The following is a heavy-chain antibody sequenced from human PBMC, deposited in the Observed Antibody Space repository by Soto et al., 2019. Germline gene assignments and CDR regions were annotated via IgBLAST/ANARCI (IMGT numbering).Heavy chain of an antibody. Sequence: QVQLVESGGGLVKPGGSLRLSCAASGFTFSDYYMSWIRQAPGKGLEWVSYIGSSGSTIYYADSVKGRFTISRDNAKNSLYLQMNSLRAEDTAVYYCASAYCGGDCYFRYFDLWGRGTLVTVSS. J-gene: IGHJ2*01. V-gene: IGHV3-11*01. CDR3: ASAYCGGDCYFRYFDL. CDR2: IGSSGSTI. CDR1: GFTFSDYY. D-gene: IGHD2-21*02.